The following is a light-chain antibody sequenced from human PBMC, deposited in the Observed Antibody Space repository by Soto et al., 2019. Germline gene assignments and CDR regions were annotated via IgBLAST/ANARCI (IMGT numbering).Light chain of an antibody. V-gene: IGKV3-11*01. CDR3: QQRSYWLT. J-gene: IGKJ4*01. CDR2: DAS. CDR1: QRVSSY. Sequence: EIVLTQSPATLSLSPGERATLSCRASQRVSSYLAWYQQKPGQAPRLLIYDASNRATGVPARFSGSGSGTDFTLTISSLEPEDFAVYYCQQRSYWLTFGGGTKVEIE.